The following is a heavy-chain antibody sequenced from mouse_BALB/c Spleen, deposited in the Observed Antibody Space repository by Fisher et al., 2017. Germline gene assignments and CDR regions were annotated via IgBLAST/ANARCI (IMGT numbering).Heavy chain of an antibody. CDR3: ARREFSLLRLRNYAMDY. J-gene: IGHJ4*01. D-gene: IGHD1-2*01. Sequence: KFKGKATLTVDKSSSTAYMELRSLASEDSAVYYCARREFSLLRLRNYAMDYWGQGTSVTVSS. V-gene: IGHV1-26*01.